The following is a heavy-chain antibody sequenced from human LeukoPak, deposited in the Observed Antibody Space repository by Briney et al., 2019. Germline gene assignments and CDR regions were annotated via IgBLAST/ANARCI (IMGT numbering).Heavy chain of an antibody. J-gene: IGHJ3*02. Sequence: GGSLRLSCEGSGFTFSNYWMGWVRQAPGKGLQWVANIKTDGSEKYYVDSVKGRFTISRDNSKNTLYLQMNSLRAEDTAVYYCARDQDDSSGYNSAFDIWGQGTMVTVSS. CDR1: GFTFSNYW. CDR3: ARDQDDSSGYNSAFDI. CDR2: IKTDGSEK. D-gene: IGHD3-22*01. V-gene: IGHV3-7*01.